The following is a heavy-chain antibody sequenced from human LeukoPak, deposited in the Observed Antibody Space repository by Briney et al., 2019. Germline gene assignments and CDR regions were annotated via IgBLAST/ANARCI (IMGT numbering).Heavy chain of an antibody. CDR3: ARARDGYNHFDY. CDR1: GFTFSSYG. V-gene: IGHV3-30*02. J-gene: IGHJ4*02. Sequence: GGSLRLSCAASGFTFSSYGMHWVRQAPGKGLEWVAFIRYDGSNKYYADSVKGRFTISRDNSKNTLYLQMNSLRAEDTAVYYCARARDGYNHFDYWGQGTLVTVSS. CDR2: IRYDGSNK. D-gene: IGHD5-24*01.